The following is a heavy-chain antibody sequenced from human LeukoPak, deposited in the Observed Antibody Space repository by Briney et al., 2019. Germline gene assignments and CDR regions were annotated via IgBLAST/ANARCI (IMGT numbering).Heavy chain of an antibody. CDR2: IYTSGST. V-gene: IGHV4-4*07. J-gene: IGHJ3*02. CDR1: GGSISSYY. Sequence: SETLSLTCTVSGGSISSYYWSWIRQPAGKGLEWIGRIYTSGSTNYNPSLKSRVTMSVDTSKNQFSLKLSSVTAADTAVYYCARDRGTYCYDSSGYYDAFDIWGQGTMVTVSS. D-gene: IGHD3-22*01. CDR3: ARDRGTYCYDSSGYYDAFDI.